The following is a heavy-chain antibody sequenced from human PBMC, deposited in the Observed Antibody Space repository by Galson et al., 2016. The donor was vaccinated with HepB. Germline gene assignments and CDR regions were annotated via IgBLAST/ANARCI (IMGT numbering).Heavy chain of an antibody. Sequence: SVKVSCKASGYTFTNYDITWVRQAPGQGLAWMGWMNPSSTNTGYAKKFQGRVTMTGNTSISTAFMELSSLTSEDTAIYYCARGIRNLLYSDYWAQGTLVTVSS. CDR2: MNPSSTNT. CDR3: ARGIRNLLYSDY. V-gene: IGHV1-8*01. CDR1: GYTFTNYD. D-gene: IGHD1-14*01. J-gene: IGHJ4*02.